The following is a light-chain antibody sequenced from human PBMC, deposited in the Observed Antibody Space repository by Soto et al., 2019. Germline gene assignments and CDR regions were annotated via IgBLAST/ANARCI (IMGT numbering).Light chain of an antibody. V-gene: IGLV1-44*01. CDR2: SNN. CDR1: SSNIGSNT. J-gene: IGLJ1*01. Sequence: QSARTQPPSASGTPGQRVTISCSGSSSNIGSNTVNWYQQLPGTAPKLLIYSNNQRPSGVPDRFSGSKSGTSASLAISGLQSEDEADYYCAAWDDSLNGYVFGTGTKVTV. CDR3: AAWDDSLNGYV.